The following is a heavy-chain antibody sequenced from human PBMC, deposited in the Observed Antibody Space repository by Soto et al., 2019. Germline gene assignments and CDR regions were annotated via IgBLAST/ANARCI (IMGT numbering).Heavy chain of an antibody. CDR1: GFTVSSNY. CDR3: ARDREIAAAGTEYYYYYGMDV. CDR2: IYSGGST. V-gene: IGHV3-66*01. J-gene: IGHJ6*02. Sequence: GGSLRLSCAASGFTVSSNYMSWVRQAPGKGLEWVSVIYSGGSTYYADSVKGRFTISRDNSKNTLYLQMNSLRAEDTAVYYCARDREIAAAGTEYYYYYGMDVWGQGTTVTVSS. D-gene: IGHD6-13*01.